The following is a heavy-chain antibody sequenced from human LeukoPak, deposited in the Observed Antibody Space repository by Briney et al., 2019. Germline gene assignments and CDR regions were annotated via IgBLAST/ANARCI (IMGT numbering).Heavy chain of an antibody. CDR2: INAGNGNT. Sequence: ASVEVSCKASGYTFTSYAMHWVRQAPGQRLEWMGWINAGNGNTKYSQKFQGRVTITRDTSASTAYMELSSLRSEDTAVYYCAREGILTGYYTDTGPWYYFDYWGQGTLVTVSS. D-gene: IGHD3-9*01. V-gene: IGHV1-3*01. J-gene: IGHJ4*02. CDR1: GYTFTSYA. CDR3: AREGILTGYYTDTGPWYYFDY.